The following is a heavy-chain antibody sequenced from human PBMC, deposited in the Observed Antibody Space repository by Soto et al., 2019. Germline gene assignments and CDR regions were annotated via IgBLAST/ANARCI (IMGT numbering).Heavy chain of an antibody. J-gene: IGHJ4*02. CDR3: ARQLTSVVRPGHF. D-gene: IGHD3-22*01. Sequence: EVQLVQSGGEVKKPGESLRISCKTSGYSFSNFWISWVRQIPGKGLEWMGRIDPSDSYVNYSPSFRGRVTMSADKSISTAYLHWSSLEASDTAIYYCARQLTSVVRPGHFWGQGTLVTVSS. V-gene: IGHV5-10-1*03. CDR2: IDPSDSYV. CDR1: GYSFSNFW.